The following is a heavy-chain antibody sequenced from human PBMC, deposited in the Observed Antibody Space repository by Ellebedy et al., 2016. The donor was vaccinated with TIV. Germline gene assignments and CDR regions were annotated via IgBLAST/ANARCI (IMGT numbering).Heavy chain of an antibody. CDR1: GFTFSSYA. J-gene: IGHJ6*03. CDR3: ARASVDTALYYYYMDV. V-gene: IGHV3-23*01. CDR2: ISGSGGST. D-gene: IGHD5-18*01. Sequence: GESLKISXAASGFTFSSYAMSWVRQAPGKGLEWVSAISGSGGSTYYADSVKGRFTISRDNSKNSLYLQMNSLRAGDTAVYYCARASVDTALYYYYMDVWGKGTTVTVSS.